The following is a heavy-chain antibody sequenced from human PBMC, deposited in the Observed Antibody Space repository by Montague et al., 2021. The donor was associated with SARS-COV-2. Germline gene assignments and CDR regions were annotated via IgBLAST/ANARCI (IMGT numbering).Heavy chain of an antibody. J-gene: IGHJ3*02. CDR2: IYHTGST. V-gene: IGHV4-31*03. Sequence: TLSLTCTVSGGSIGSGGYYWSWIRQHPGKGLEWIGYIYHTGSTHYNPSLKSRVTISKETSKNHFSLNLSSATAADSAVYYCARDSGYYDSSGYSYDAFDIWGQGTKVTVSS. D-gene: IGHD3-22*01. CDR1: GGSIGSGGYY. CDR3: ARDSGYYDSSGYSYDAFDI.